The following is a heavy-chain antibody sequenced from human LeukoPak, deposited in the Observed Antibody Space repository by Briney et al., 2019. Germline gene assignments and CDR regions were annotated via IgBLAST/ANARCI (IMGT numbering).Heavy chain of an antibody. CDR3: AREYCSSTSCSWFDP. CDR2: INHSGST. CDR1: VGSFSGYY. V-gene: IGHV4-34*01. J-gene: IGHJ5*02. D-gene: IGHD2-2*01. Sequence: PSETLSLTCAVYVGSFSGYYWSWIRQPPWKGLEWIGEINHSGSTNYNPSLKSRVTISVDTSKNQFSLKLSSVTAADTAVYYCAREYCSSTSCSWFDPWGQGTLVTVSS.